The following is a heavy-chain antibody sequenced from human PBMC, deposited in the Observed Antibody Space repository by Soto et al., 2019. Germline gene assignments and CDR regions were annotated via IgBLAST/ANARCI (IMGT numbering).Heavy chain of an antibody. CDR2: ISYDGSNK. Sequence: GGSLRLSCAASGFTFSSYGMHWVRQAPGKGLEWVAVISYDGSNKYYADSVKGRFTISRDNSKNTLYLQMNSLRAEDTAVYYCAKGLANWGDAYAFDIWGQGTMVTVSS. V-gene: IGHV3-30*18. CDR1: GFTFSSYG. J-gene: IGHJ3*02. CDR3: AKGLANWGDAYAFDI. D-gene: IGHD7-27*01.